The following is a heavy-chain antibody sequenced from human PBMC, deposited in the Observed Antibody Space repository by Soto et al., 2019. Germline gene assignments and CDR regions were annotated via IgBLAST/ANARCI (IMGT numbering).Heavy chain of an antibody. V-gene: IGHV3-30*18. CDR3: AKANYYGTGYGEK. D-gene: IGHD3-10*01. J-gene: IGHJ4*02. Sequence: QMQLVESGGGVVQPGKSLRLSCAASGFTFDTYGMHWVRQAPGKGLEWVGVISYDGSDKQYADSVEGRFTISRDNSENTLFLQLSSLRAEDTAMYYCAKANYYGTGYGEKWGQGTLVTVAP. CDR1: GFTFDTYG. CDR2: ISYDGSDK.